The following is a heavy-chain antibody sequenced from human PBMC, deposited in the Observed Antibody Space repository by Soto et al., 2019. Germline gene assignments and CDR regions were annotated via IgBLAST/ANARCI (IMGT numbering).Heavy chain of an antibody. CDR2: ISHSGRT. V-gene: IGHV4-59*01. D-gene: IGHD5-12*01. J-gene: IGHJ5*02. CDR1: GGSISDYY. CDR3: ARDFHMNGYDLGWLAP. Sequence: SETLSLTCTVSGGSISDYYWSWIRQPPGKGLEWIGYISHSGRTTYNPSLTTRVTISLDMPRNQYSLKLTSVNAADTAIYYCARDFHMNGYDLGWLAPWGQGILVTVS.